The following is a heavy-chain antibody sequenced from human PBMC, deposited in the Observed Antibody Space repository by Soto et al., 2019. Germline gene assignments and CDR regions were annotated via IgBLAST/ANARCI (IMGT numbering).Heavy chain of an antibody. CDR3: ARPRRDYYYYYGMDV. CDR1: GFTFSGYG. Sequence: QVQLVESGGGVVQPGRSLRLSCGASGFTFSGYGMHWVRQAPGKGLEWVAVISNDALNKYYADSVKGRFAISRDDSRNTLYLQMNSLRAEDTAVYYCARPRRDYYYYYGMDVWGQGTTVTVSS. CDR2: ISNDALNK. J-gene: IGHJ6*02. V-gene: IGHV3-30*03.